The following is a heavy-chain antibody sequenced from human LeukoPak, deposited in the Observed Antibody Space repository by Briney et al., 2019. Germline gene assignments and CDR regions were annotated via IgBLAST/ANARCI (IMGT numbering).Heavy chain of an antibody. D-gene: IGHD3-22*01. CDR2: IYYTGST. V-gene: IGHV4-59*01. CDR1: GGSFNNYY. J-gene: IGHJ4*02. Sequence: SETLSLTCTVSGGSFNNYYWNWIRQPPGKGLEWIGYIYYTGSTNYNPSLKSRVTISVDTSKNQFSLKLSSVTAADTAVYYCASGRYDNSGYYGYYFDCWGQGALVTVSS. CDR3: ASGRYDNSGYYGYYFDC.